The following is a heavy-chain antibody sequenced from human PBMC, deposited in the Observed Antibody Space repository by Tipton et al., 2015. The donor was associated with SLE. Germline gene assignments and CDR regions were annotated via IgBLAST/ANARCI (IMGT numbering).Heavy chain of an antibody. CDR2: INHIGST. V-gene: IGHV4-34*01. D-gene: IGHD6-19*01. J-gene: IGHJ6*02. Sequence: TLSLTCAVYGGAFSGYNWRWVRQPPGKGVGGIGEINHIGSTNDNPSLKSRVTISVDTSKNPFSLKLSSVTAADTAVYYCARGRGTSSGWGKYYYYGLDVWGQGTTVTVSS. CDR3: ARGRGTSSGWGKYYYYGLDV. CDR1: GGAFSGYN.